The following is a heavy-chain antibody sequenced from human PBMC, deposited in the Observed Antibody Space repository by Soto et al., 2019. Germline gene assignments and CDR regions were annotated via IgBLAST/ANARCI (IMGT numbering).Heavy chain of an antibody. CDR3: SKLVGATVVSDY. D-gene: IGHD1-26*01. V-gene: IGHV3-23*01. CDR1: EFTFSNYV. Sequence: EVQLLESGGGLVQPGGSLRLSCAASEFTFSNYVMSWVRQAPGKGLEWVSAISGSGGVSTYYADSVKGRFTISRHNSKNTLFLQMSSLGAEDTAVYYCSKLVGATVVSDYWGQGTLVIVSS. CDR2: ISGSGGVST. J-gene: IGHJ4*02.